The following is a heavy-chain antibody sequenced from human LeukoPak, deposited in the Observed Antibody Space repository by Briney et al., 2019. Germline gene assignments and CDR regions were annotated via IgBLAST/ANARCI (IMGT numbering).Heavy chain of an antibody. D-gene: IGHD2-21*01. Sequence: GASVKVSCKASGGTFSSYAISWVRQAPGQGLEWMGGIIPIFGTANYAQKFQGRVTITADESTSTAYMELSSLRSEDTAVYYCARSAYCGGDCSWYFDYWGQGTLVTVS. CDR3: ARSAYCGGDCSWYFDY. V-gene: IGHV1-69*13. J-gene: IGHJ4*02. CDR2: IIPIFGTA. CDR1: GGTFSSYA.